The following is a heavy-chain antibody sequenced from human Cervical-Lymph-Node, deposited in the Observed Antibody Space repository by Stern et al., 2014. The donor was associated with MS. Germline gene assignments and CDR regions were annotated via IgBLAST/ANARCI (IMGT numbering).Heavy chain of an antibody. CDR3: ARSGLGGAVGS. Sequence: VQLVESGAEVKKPGASVKVSCKTSGYDFTRYDIHWGRQAPGQGLAWMAVIVRGVGSPACAPMWQGRVSMTRDTSATTVYLEMRSLRSEDTAVYYCARSGLGGAVGSWGQGTLVTVSA. CDR2: IVRGVGSP. CDR1: GYDFTRYD. D-gene: IGHD3-10*01. V-gene: IGHV1-46*04. J-gene: IGHJ5*02.